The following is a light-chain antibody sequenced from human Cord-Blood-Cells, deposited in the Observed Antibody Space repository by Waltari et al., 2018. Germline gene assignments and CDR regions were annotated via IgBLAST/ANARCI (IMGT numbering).Light chain of an antibody. CDR1: SSDVGGYNL. J-gene: IGLJ3*02. CDR3: CSYTSSSTYWV. V-gene: IGLV2-14*02. CDR2: DGS. Sequence: QSALTHPASVSGSPGQSITIPCTGTSSDVGGYNLVSWSQQHPGKAPKLMIYDGSKRPSGVSNRFSGSKSGNTASLTISGLQAEDEADYYCCSYTSSSTYWVFGGGTKLTVL.